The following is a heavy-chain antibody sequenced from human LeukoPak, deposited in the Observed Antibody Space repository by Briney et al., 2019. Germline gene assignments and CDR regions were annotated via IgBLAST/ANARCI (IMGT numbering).Heavy chain of an antibody. CDR1: GGSISSSSYY. CDR2: IYYSGST. V-gene: IGHV4-39*07. Sequence: SETLSLTCTVSGGSISSSSYYWGWIRQPPGKGLEWIGSIYYSGSTNYNPSLKSRVTISVDTSKNQFSLKLSSVTAADTAVYYCARALSGYSYGVIDYWGQGTLVTVSS. CDR3: ARALSGYSYGVIDY. D-gene: IGHD5-18*01. J-gene: IGHJ4*02.